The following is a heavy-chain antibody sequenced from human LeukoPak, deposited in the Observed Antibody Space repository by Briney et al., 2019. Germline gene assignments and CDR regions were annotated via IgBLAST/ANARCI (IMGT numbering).Heavy chain of an antibody. V-gene: IGHV1-18*01. Sequence: ASVKVSCKASGYTFTSYGITWVRQAPGQGLEWLGWISAYNGNTNYAQKLQGRVTMTTDTSTSTAYMELRSLRSDDTAVYYCARDPFTIFGVVIQYGMDVWGQGTTVTVSS. CDR2: ISAYNGNT. D-gene: IGHD3-3*01. J-gene: IGHJ6*02. CDR1: GYTFTSYG. CDR3: ARDPFTIFGVVIQYGMDV.